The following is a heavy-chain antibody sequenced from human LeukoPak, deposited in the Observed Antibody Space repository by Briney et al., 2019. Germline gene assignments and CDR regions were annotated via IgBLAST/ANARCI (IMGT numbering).Heavy chain of an antibody. Sequence: GGSLRLSCAASAFMFSTFTMHWVRQAPGKGLEWVADISSDATKIFHSDSVKGRFTISRDNSKNTLYLQMSSLRAEDTAIYYCARDSGSPGAFDVWGQGTMVIVSS. J-gene: IGHJ3*01. CDR1: AFMFSTFT. CDR3: ARDSGSPGAFDV. CDR2: ISSDATKI. V-gene: IGHV3-30*04. D-gene: IGHD3-10*01.